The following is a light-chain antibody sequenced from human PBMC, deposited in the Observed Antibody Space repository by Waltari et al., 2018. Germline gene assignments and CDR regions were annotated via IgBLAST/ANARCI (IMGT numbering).Light chain of an antibody. CDR1: QSLVHSDGKNY. CDR3: VQGTHWPPA. V-gene: IGKV2-30*02. Sequence: DVVMTQSPLSLPVTPGQPASISCSSSQSLVHSDGKNYLNWLQQKPGQPPRCLIYQVSNRDSGVPYRFSGSGAGTDFTLKISRVEAEDVGVYYCVQGTHWPPAFGQGTKVEIK. CDR2: QVS. J-gene: IGKJ1*01.